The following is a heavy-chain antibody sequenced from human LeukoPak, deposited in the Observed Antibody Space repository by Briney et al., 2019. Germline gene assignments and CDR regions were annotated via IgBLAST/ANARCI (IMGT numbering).Heavy chain of an antibody. Sequence: GGSLRLSCAASGFTFSSYGIHWVRQAPGKGLEWVAFIRYDGNNKCYAESVKGRFTISRDNSKNTLYLQMNSLRAEDTAMYYCAKDDPFSSPDYWGQGTLVTVSS. CDR1: GFTFSSYG. J-gene: IGHJ4*02. CDR3: AKDDPFSSPDY. D-gene: IGHD6-13*01. CDR2: IRYDGNNK. V-gene: IGHV3-30*02.